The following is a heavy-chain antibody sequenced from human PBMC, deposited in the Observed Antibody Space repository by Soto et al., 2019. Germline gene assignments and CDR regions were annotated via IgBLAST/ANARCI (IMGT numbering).Heavy chain of an antibody. D-gene: IGHD6-13*01. CDR1: EGTFNSYA. CDR2: IIPYYNTL. J-gene: IGHJ4*02. Sequence: QAQVVQSGAEVRKPGSSVKLSCKASEGTFNSYAIAWVRQAPGQGLEWMGGIIPYYNTLNYAQKFQDRVTITADDSTYTVYMERSSLRSDDTAVYFCESGAGRWYPYCFDSWAQGTLVTVSS. V-gene: IGHV1-69*01. CDR3: ESGAGRWYPYCFDS.